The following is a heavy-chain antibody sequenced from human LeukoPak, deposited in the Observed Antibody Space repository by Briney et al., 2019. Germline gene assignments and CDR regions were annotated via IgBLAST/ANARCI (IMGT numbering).Heavy chain of an antibody. CDR2: ISYDGSDK. Sequence: GRSLRLSCAASAFTFSSYGMHWVRQAPGKGLEWVALISYDGSDKYYADSVKGRFTISRDNSKNTLNLQMNSLRADDTAVYYCAKDISGGDCPDYWGQGTLVTVSS. D-gene: IGHD2-21*02. CDR1: AFTFSSYG. V-gene: IGHV3-30*18. J-gene: IGHJ4*02. CDR3: AKDISGGDCPDY.